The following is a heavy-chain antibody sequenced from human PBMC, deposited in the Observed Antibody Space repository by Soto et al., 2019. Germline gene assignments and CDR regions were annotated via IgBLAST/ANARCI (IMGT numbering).Heavy chain of an antibody. D-gene: IGHD2-15*01. CDR1: GYTFTNSD. CDR3: ARRRHCSGGICYYGLDN. V-gene: IGHV1-8*01. CDR2: MNPDSGHA. J-gene: IGHJ4*02. Sequence: QVQLVQSGAEVKKPGASVKVSCKASGYTFTNSDINWVRQAPGQGLEWMGWMNPDSGHAAYEQKFQGRVTLTTSTSTSTVYMEMRSLGSEDTAVYYCARRRHCSGGICYYGLDNWGQGTLVTVSS.